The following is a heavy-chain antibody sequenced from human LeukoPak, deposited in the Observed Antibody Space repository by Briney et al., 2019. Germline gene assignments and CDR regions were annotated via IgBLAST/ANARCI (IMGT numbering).Heavy chain of an antibody. CDR2: IYSGGST. V-gene: IGHV3-53*01. J-gene: IGHJ4*02. CDR3: ARALRYSSGSYYFDY. Sequence: GGSLRPSCAASGFTVSSNYMSWVRQAPGKGLEWVSVIYSGGSTYYADSVKGRFTISRDNSKNTLYLQMNSLRAEDTAVYYCARALRYSSGSYYFDYWGQGTLVTVSS. CDR1: GFTVSSNY. D-gene: IGHD6-19*01.